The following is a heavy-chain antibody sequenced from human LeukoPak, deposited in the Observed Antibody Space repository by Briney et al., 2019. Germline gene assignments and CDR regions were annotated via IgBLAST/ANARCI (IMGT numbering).Heavy chain of an antibody. D-gene: IGHD6-13*01. CDR1: GFTFSSYA. V-gene: IGHV3-64*01. Sequence: GGSLRLSCAASGFTFSSYAMHWVRQAPGKGLEYVSAISSNGGSTYYANSVKGRFTISRDNSKNTLYLQMGSLRAEDTAVYYCARGSREDSSSFTTHWGQGTLVTVSS. J-gene: IGHJ1*01. CDR2: ISSNGGST. CDR3: ARGSREDSSSFTTH.